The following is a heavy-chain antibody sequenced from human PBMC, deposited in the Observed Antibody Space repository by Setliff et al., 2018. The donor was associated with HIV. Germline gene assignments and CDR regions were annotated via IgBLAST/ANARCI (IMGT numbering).Heavy chain of an antibody. CDR3: ARHGSGSYYDGPLDY. V-gene: IGHV4-39*01. CDR1: GGSISSSSYY. J-gene: IGHJ4*02. D-gene: IGHD3-10*01. CDR2: IYCSGST. Sequence: SETLSLTCTVSGGSISSSSYYWGWIRQPPGKGLEWIGSIYCSGSTYYNPSLKSRVTISVDTSKNQFSLKLSSVTAADTAVYYCARHGSGSYYDGPLDYWGQGTLVTVSS.